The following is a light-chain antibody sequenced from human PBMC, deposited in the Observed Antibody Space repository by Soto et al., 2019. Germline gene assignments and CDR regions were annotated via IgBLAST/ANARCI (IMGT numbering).Light chain of an antibody. CDR3: QQYDNLPFT. J-gene: IGKJ4*01. V-gene: IGKV1-33*01. Sequence: DIQMTQSPSSLSASVGDRVSITCQASQDISHYLNWYQQKPGKAPTLLIYDASNLETGVTSRFSGGGSGTDFTFTISSLQPEDIATYYCQQYDNLPFTFGGGTKVEIK. CDR1: QDISHY. CDR2: DAS.